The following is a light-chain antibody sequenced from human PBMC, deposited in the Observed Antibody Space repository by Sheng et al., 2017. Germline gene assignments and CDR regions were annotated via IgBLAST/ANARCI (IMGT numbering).Light chain of an antibody. CDR2: GAV. CDR1: RSVGGD. J-gene: IGKJ4*01. V-gene: IGKV3-15*01. CDR3: QQYNNWPAT. Sequence: EVVMTQSPATLSVSPGERVTLSCRASRSVGGDVAWYQQIPGQSPRLLIYGAVTRGTGVPARFRGVGSGTEFTLTISSLQSEDFAVYYCQQYNNWPATFGGGATVE.